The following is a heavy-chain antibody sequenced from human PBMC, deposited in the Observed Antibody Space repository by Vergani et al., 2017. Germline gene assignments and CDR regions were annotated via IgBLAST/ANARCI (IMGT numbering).Heavy chain of an antibody. CDR2: IYYSGST. D-gene: IGHD6-19*01. Sequence: QVQLQESGPGLVKPSETLSLTCTVSGGSISSYYWSWIRQPPGKGLEWIGYIYYSGSTNYNPSLKSRVSISVDTSKNQFSLKLSSVTAADTAVYYCARGQLTVAGTRGIDYWGQGTLVTVSS. J-gene: IGHJ4*02. CDR3: ARGQLTVAGTRGIDY. CDR1: GGSISSYY. V-gene: IGHV4-59*12.